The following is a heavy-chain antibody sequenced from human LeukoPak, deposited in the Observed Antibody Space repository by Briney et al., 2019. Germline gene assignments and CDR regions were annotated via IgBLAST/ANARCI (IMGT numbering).Heavy chain of an antibody. D-gene: IGHD3-9*01. J-gene: IGHJ4*02. CDR2: ITCNGNRT. CDR3: AKNRGVLRSFDCYDY. V-gene: IGHV3-23*01. Sequence: HSGGSLRLSCAVSGFAFRSYGMTWVRQAPGKGLEWVSAITCNGNRTYYADSVKGRFPISRDNSKNTLYLQVNSLRAEDRAVYYCAKNRGVLRSFDCYDYWGQGTMVTVSS. CDR1: GFAFRSYG.